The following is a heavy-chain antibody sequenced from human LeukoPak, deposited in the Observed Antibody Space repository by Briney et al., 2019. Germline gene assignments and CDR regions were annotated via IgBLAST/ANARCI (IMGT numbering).Heavy chain of an antibody. Sequence: QPGGSLRLSCAASGFTFSNYWMHWVRHAPGKGLVYVSRINSDGSSANYADSVQGRFTISRDNAKNTLYLEMNSLRADDTAVYYCARPVTGTYAPLEYWGQGTLVTVSS. V-gene: IGHV3-74*01. CDR3: ARPVTGTYAPLEY. D-gene: IGHD1-1*01. CDR1: GFTFSNYW. CDR2: INSDGSSA. J-gene: IGHJ4*02.